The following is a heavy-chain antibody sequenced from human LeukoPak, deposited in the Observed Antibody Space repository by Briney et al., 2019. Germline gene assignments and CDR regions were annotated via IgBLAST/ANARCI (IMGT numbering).Heavy chain of an antibody. Sequence: PSETLSLTCTVSGGSISSYSWTWIRQPAGKGLEWIGRIFTSGSTNYNPSLKGRVTISVDTSKNQFSLKMSSVTATDTAVYYCAREGGPYRPLDYSGQGTLVTVSS. V-gene: IGHV4-4*07. CDR3: AREGGPYRPLDY. CDR2: IFTSGST. J-gene: IGHJ4*02. CDR1: GGSISSYS.